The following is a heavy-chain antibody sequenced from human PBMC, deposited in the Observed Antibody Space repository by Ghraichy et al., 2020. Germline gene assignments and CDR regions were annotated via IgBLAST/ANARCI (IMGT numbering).Heavy chain of an antibody. V-gene: IGHV4-34*01. D-gene: IGHD6-13*01. J-gene: IGHJ6*02. CDR1: GGSFSGYY. Sequence: SETLSLTCADYGGSFSGYYWSWIRQPPGKGLEWIGEINHSGSTNYNPSLKSRVTISVDTSKNQFSLKLSSVTAADTAVYYCARGKWGSSWYSHGMDVWGQGTTVTVSS. CDR2: INHSGST. CDR3: ARGKWGSSWYSHGMDV.